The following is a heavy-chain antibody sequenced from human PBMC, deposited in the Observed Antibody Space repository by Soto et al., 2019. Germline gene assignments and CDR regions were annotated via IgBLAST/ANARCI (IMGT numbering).Heavy chain of an antibody. CDR3: ARQRLLRLKPDFDI. D-gene: IGHD3-3*01. J-gene: IGHJ4*02. CDR2: MYYSGSS. Sequence: SETLSLTCSVSGGSTSDKSYFWGWVRQSPGKGLEWIGSMYYSGSSYYNPSLKSRVAISVDTSKNQFSLKLRSVTAADTAVYFCARQRLLRLKPDFDIWGQGTLVTVSS. V-gene: IGHV4-39*01. CDR1: GGSTSDKSYF.